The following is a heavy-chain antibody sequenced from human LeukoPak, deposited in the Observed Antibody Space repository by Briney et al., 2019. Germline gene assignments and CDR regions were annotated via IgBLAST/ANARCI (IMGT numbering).Heavy chain of an antibody. D-gene: IGHD6-13*01. J-gene: IGHJ6*03. CDR3: ARPGRAAAGTARYYYYYMDV. Sequence: PGGSLRLSCAASGFTFSSYWMSWVRQPPGKGLEWIGSIYYSGSTYYNPSLKSRVTISVDTSKNQFSLKLSSVTAADTAVYYCARPGRAAAGTARYYYYYMDVWGKGTTVTVSS. CDR1: GFTFSSYW. V-gene: IGHV4-39*07. CDR2: IYYSGST.